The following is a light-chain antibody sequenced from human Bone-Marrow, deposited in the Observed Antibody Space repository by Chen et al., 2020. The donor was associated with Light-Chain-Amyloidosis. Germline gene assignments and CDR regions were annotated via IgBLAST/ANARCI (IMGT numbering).Light chain of an antibody. CDR1: SGSIATNY. CDR2: QDD. CDR3: QSYQGSSQGV. Sequence: NFMLSHPHSVSASLGTTVIISCTRSSGSIATNYVQWYQQRPGSSATTVIYQDDQSPSGVPDRFSGSIDRSSNSASLTISGVKTEDEADYYCQSYQGSSQGVFGGGTKLTVL. J-gene: IGLJ3*02. V-gene: IGLV6-57*01.